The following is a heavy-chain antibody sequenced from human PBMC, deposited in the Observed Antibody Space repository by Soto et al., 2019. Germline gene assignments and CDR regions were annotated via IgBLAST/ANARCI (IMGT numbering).Heavy chain of an antibody. CDR3: ARAGGVPYYYYGMDV. V-gene: IGHV1-2*02. Sequence: ASVKVSCKASGYTFTGYYMHWVRQAPGQGLEWMGWINPNSGGTNYAQKFQGRVTMTRDTSISTAYMELSRLRSDDTAVYYCARAGGVPYYYYGMDVWGQGTTVTVSS. J-gene: IGHJ6*02. D-gene: IGHD3-10*01. CDR1: GYTFTGYY. CDR2: INPNSGGT.